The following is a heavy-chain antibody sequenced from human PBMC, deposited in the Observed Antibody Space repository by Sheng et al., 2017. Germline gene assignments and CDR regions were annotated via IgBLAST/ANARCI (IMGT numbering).Heavy chain of an antibody. D-gene: IGHD6-13*01. CDR1: GGSFSGYY. J-gene: IGHJ6*02. Sequence: QVQLQQWGSGLLKPSETLSLTCAVYGGSFSGYYWSWIRQPPGKGLEWIGEINHSGSTNYNPSLKSRVTISVDTSKNQFSLKLSSVTAADTAVYYCASLWPHIAAAGNPLYYYGMDVWGQGTTVTV. CDR3: ASLWPHIAAAGNPLYYYGMDV. CDR2: INHSGST. V-gene: IGHV4-34*01.